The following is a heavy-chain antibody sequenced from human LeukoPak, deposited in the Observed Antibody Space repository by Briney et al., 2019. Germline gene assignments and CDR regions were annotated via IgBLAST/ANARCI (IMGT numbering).Heavy chain of an antibody. CDR2: TYYRSKYYN. V-gene: IGHV6-1*01. Sequence: SQTLSLTCAISGDSVSSNSAAWNWIRQSPSRGLEWLGRTYYRSKYYNDYAVSVKGRITINPDTSKNQFPLQLNSVTPEDTAVYYCARDLGSSWHDAFDIWGRGTMVTVSS. CDR3: ARDLGSSWHDAFDI. J-gene: IGHJ3*02. D-gene: IGHD6-13*01. CDR1: GDSVSSNSAA.